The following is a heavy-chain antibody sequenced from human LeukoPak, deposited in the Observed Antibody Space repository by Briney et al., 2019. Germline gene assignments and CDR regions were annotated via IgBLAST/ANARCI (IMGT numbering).Heavy chain of an antibody. CDR3: ARQGYSSGWYPGSYYYYGMDV. V-gene: IGHV4-34*01. D-gene: IGHD6-19*01. J-gene: IGHJ6*02. CDR1: GGSFSGYY. CDR2: INRSGST. Sequence: PSETLSLTCAVYGGSFSGYYWSWIRQPPGKGLEWIGEINRSGSTNYNPSLKSRVTISVDTSKNQFSLKLSSVTAADTAVYYCARQGYSSGWYPGSYYYYGMDVWGQGTTVTVSS.